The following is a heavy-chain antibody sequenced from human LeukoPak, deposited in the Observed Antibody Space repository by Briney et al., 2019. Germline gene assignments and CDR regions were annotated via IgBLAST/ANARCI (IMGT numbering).Heavy chain of an antibody. Sequence: PGGSLRLSCAASGFTFTSYSMNWVRQAPGKGLEWVSSITSSGTYIYYADSVRGRFTISRDNSKSTLFLQMDSLRAEDTGVYYCAAEPAPAAFDYWGQGTLVTVSS. J-gene: IGHJ4*02. D-gene: IGHD6-13*01. CDR2: ITSSGTYI. CDR1: GFTFTSYS. CDR3: AAEPAPAAFDY. V-gene: IGHV3-21*01.